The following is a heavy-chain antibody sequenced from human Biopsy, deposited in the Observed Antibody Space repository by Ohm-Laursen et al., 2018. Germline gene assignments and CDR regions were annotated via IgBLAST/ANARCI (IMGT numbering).Heavy chain of an antibody. Sequence: GTLSLTCTVSGGSFTDHYWSWIRQPPGKGLEWIGHISYTGYTSYNASLKSRVTISVDTSRNHFSLRLSSLTAADTAVYYCARLGRGDYFPTFFDFWGQGALVTVSS. J-gene: IGHJ4*02. CDR1: GGSFTDHY. CDR3: ARLGRGDYFPTFFDF. V-gene: IGHV4-59*11. CDR2: ISYTGYT. D-gene: IGHD3-10*02.